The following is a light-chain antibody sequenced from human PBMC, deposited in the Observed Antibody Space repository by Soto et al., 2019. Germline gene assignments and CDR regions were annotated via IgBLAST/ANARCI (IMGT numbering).Light chain of an antibody. V-gene: IGKV3-15*01. CDR2: GAS. CDR3: QQYKNWPTWT. J-gene: IGKJ1*01. CDR1: QTVSSN. Sequence: EIVLTQCPGTLSLSPGERGTLSCRASQTVSSNYLAWYQQKPGQAPSLLMYGASNRATGIPARFSGSGSGTEFTLTISSLQSEDFAVYYCQQYKNWPTWTFGQGTKVDIK.